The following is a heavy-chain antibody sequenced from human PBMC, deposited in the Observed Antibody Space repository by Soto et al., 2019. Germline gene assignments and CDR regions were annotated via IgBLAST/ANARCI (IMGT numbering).Heavy chain of an antibody. V-gene: IGHV3-23*01. CDR2: ISGSGGST. J-gene: IGHJ5*02. CDR3: AKSGPVTGPFDP. CDR1: GFTFSSFA. D-gene: IGHD6-19*01. Sequence: EVQLLESGGGLVQPGGSLRLSCAASGFTFSSFAVSWVRQAPGKGLEWVSEISGSGGSTNYADSVKGRFTFSRDNSKNTLDLQMNSPRAEDTAVYYCAKSGPVTGPFDPWGQGTLVTVSS.